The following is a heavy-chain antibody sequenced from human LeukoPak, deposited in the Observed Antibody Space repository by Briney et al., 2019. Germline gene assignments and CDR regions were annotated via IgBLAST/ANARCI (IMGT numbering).Heavy chain of an antibody. CDR3: ARGVWSSSSGGSVDY. CDR2: IYHSGST. V-gene: IGHV4-30-2*01. Sequence: PSETLSLTCTVSGGSIGSGGYYWSWIRQPPGKGLEWIGYIYHSGSTYYNPSLKSRVTISVDRSKNQFSLKLSSVTAADTAVYYCARGVWSSSSGGSVDYWGQGTLVTVSS. D-gene: IGHD6-6*01. J-gene: IGHJ4*02. CDR1: GGSIGSGGYY.